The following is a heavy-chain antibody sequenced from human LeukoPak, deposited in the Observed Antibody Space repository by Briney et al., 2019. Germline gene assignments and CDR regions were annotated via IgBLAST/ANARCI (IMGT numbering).Heavy chain of an antibody. J-gene: IGHJ4*02. V-gene: IGHV3-64*02. Sequence: PGGSLRLSCAASGFTFSNYAMHWVRQAPGKGLEYVSAISSNGGGTFYADSVKGRFTISGDNSKNTLYLHMGSLRADDMALYYCARRGYNYGYDYWGQGTLVTVSS. D-gene: IGHD5-18*01. CDR1: GFTFSNYA. CDR2: ISSNGGGT. CDR3: ARRGYNYGYDY.